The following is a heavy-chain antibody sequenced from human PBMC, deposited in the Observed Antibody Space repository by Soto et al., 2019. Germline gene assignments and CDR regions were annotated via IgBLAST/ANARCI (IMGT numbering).Heavy chain of an antibody. D-gene: IGHD3-3*01. CDR3: ARVSRHYDFWSGYHWFDP. J-gene: IGHJ5*02. Sequence: PSETLSLTCAVYGGSFSGYYWSWIRQPPGKGLEWIGEINHSGSTNYNPSLKSRVTISVDTSKNQFSLKLSSVTAADTAVYYCARVSRHYDFWSGYHWFDPWGQGTLVTVS. CDR1: GGSFSGYY. CDR2: INHSGST. V-gene: IGHV4-34*01.